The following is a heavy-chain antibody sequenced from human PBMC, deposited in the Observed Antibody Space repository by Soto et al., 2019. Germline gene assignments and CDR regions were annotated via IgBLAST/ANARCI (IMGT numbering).Heavy chain of an antibody. CDR2: ISNSGGNT. Sequence: EAQLLESGGGLAQQGGSLTLSCAASGVTFSSDAMTWVRQAPGKGLEWLSTISNSGGNTHYEDSVKGRFTVSRDNFKSTLYLLMSSLRAEDTAVYHCAKLRRGTTGTEGFDPWGQGTLVTVSS. V-gene: IGHV3-23*01. D-gene: IGHD1-7*01. CDR1: GVTFSSDA. J-gene: IGHJ5*02. CDR3: AKLRRGTTGTEGFDP.